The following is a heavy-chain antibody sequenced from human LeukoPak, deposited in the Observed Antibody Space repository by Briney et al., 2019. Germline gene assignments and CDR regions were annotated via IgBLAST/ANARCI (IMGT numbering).Heavy chain of an antibody. D-gene: IGHD3-10*01. CDR3: TTHPYVLLWFGELLDSGY. Sequence: KPGRSLRLSCTASGFTFGDYAMSWFRQAPGKGLEWVGFNRSKAYGGTTEYAASVKGGFTISRDDSKGIAYLQMNSLKTEDTAVYYCTTHPYVLLWFGELLDSGYWGQGTLVTVSS. J-gene: IGHJ4*02. CDR2: NRSKAYGGTT. CDR1: GFTFGDYA. V-gene: IGHV3-49*05.